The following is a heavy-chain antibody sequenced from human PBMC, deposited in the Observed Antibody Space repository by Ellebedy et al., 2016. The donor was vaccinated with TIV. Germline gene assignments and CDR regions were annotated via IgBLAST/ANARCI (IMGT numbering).Heavy chain of an antibody. V-gene: IGHV3-21*01. Sequence: GESLKISXAASGFTFSSYSMNWVRQAPGKGLEWVSSISSSSSYIYYADSVKGRFTISRDNAKNSLYLQMNSLRAEDTAVYYCAIMDTAMIGRFDYWGQGTLVTVSS. CDR1: GFTFSSYS. D-gene: IGHD5-18*01. CDR2: ISSSSSYI. J-gene: IGHJ4*02. CDR3: AIMDTAMIGRFDY.